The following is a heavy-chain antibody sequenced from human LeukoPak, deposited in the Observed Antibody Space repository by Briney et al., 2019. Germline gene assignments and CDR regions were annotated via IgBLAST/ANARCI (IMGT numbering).Heavy chain of an antibody. CDR2: IWYDEITR. V-gene: IGHV3-30*02. J-gene: IGHJ4*02. CDR3: AKDSSDYYFDY. D-gene: IGHD3-22*01. CDR1: GFTFRSYG. Sequence: PGGSLRLSCVASGFTFRSYGIHWVRQAPGKGLEWLAFIWYDEITRNYADSVKGRFTISRDNSKNTPYVQLNSLRPDDTAVYCAKDSSDYYFDYWGQGTLVTVSS.